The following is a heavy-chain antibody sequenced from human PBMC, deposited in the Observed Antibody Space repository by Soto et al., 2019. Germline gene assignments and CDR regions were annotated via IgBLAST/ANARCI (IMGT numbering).Heavy chain of an antibody. D-gene: IGHD2-8*01. CDR2: INSGGSST. CDR3: ARDKSLTRYCTNGVCYPLDV. J-gene: IGHJ6*04. V-gene: IGHV3-74*01. Sequence: GESLKISCAASGFTFSSYWMHWVRQAPGKGLVWVSRINSGGSSTSYADSVKGRFTISRDNAKNTLYLQMNSLRAEDTAVYYCARDKSLTRYCTNGVCYPLDVWGKGTTVTVSS. CDR1: GFTFSSYW.